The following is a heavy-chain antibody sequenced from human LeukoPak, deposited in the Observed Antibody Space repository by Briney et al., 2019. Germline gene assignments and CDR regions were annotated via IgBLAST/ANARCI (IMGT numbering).Heavy chain of an antibody. CDR3: ARACSGGSCYPGEDAFDI. Sequence: PSETLSLTCTVSGGSISSYYWSWIRRPPGKGLEWIGYIYYSGSTNYNSSLKSRVTISVDTSKNQFSLKLSSVTAAHTAVYYCARACSGGSCYPGEDAFDIWGQGTMVTVSS. CDR1: GGSISSYY. V-gene: IGHV4-59*01. CDR2: IYYSGST. D-gene: IGHD2-15*01. J-gene: IGHJ3*02.